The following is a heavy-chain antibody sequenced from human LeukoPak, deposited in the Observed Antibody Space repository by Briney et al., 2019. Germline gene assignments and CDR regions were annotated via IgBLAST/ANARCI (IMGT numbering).Heavy chain of an antibody. CDR1: GGSISSSSYY. CDR3: ARLWFGILGY. CDR2: IYYSGST. D-gene: IGHD3-10*01. V-gene: IGHV4-39*01. Sequence: PSETLSLTCTVSGGSISSSSYYWGWIRQPPGKGLEWIGSIYYSGSTYYNPSLKSRVTISVDTSKNQFSLKLSSVTAADTAVYYCARLWFGILGYWGQGTLVTVSS. J-gene: IGHJ4*02.